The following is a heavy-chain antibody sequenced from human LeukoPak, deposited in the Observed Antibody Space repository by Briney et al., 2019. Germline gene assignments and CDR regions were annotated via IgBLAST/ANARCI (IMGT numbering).Heavy chain of an antibody. V-gene: IGHV4-4*07. CDR1: GGSISSYY. CDR2: IYTSGST. Sequence: SETLSLTCTVSGGSISSYYWSWIRQPAGKGLEWIGRIYTSGSTNYNPSLKSRVTMSVDTSKNQFSLMLSSVTAADTAVYYCARDKRGSYQLPYAFDIWGQGTMVTVSS. J-gene: IGHJ3*02. D-gene: IGHD2-2*01. CDR3: ARDKRGSYQLPYAFDI.